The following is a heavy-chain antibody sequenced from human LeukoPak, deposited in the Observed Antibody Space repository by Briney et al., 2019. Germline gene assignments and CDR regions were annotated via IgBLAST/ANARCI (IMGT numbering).Heavy chain of an antibody. D-gene: IGHD2-21*02. V-gene: IGHV3-7*01. Sequence: PEGSLRLSCVVSGFTFNSCWMNWVRQAPGKGLEWVAHINPDGRDTYYVDSVKGRFTISRDNAQNSMYLQMNSLRVEDTAVYYCATWGDTTAEYFQRWGQGTLVTVSS. CDR2: INPDGRDT. CDR1: GFTFNSCW. CDR3: ATWGDTTAEYFQR. J-gene: IGHJ1*01.